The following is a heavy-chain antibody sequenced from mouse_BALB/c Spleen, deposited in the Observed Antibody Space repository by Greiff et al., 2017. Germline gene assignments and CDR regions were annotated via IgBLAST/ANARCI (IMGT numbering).Heavy chain of an antibody. CDR3: ARSGYDPAMDY. CDR2: ISSGSSTI. D-gene: IGHD2-14*01. CDR1: GFTFSSFG. Sequence: DVMLVESGGGLVQPGGSRKLSCAASGFTFSSFGMHWVRQAPEKGLEWVAYISSGSSTIYYADTVKGRFTISRDNPKNTLFLQMTSLRSEDTAMYYCARSGYDPAMDYWGQGTSVTVSS. J-gene: IGHJ4*01. V-gene: IGHV5-17*02.